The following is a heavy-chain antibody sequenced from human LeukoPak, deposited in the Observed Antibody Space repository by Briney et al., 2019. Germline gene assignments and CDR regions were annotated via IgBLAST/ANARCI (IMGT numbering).Heavy chain of an antibody. Sequence: GGSLGLYCAASGFXFSSYAINWVRQAPGKGLGWVSPIGGSGGSIYYADSVKGRFTISRDNSKNTVHLQLNSLRAEDTAVYHCARVKGSGSYFLVFDYWGQGTLATVSS. V-gene: IGHV3-23*01. J-gene: IGHJ4*02. D-gene: IGHD1-26*01. CDR2: IGGSGGSI. CDR1: GFXFSSYA. CDR3: ARVKGSGSYFLVFDY.